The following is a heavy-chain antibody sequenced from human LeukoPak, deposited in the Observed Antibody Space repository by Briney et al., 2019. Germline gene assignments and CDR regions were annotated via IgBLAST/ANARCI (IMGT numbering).Heavy chain of an antibody. CDR1: GFTFSDYY. Sequence: GGSLRLSCAASGFTFSDYYMSWIRQAPGKGLEWVSYISSSSSTIYYADSVKGRFTISRDNAKNSLYLQMNSLRAEDTAVYYCAKDGAMPAAGYYFDYWGQGTLVTVSS. J-gene: IGHJ4*02. CDR3: AKDGAMPAAGYYFDY. V-gene: IGHV3-11*04. CDR2: ISSSSSTI. D-gene: IGHD6-13*01.